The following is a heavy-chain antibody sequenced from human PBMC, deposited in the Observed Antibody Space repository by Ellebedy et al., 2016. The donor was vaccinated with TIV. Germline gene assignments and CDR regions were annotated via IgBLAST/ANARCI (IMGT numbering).Heavy chain of an antibody. CDR2: IDWDADK. CDR3: ARISGGWGFDY. Sequence: SGPTLVKPTQTLKLTCTFSGFSLRTGRLSVSWIRQPPGKALEWLARIDWDADKFYSTSLRTRLTISKDSSENQVVLTMTNMDPEDTATYYCARISGGWGFDYWGQGALVTVSS. V-gene: IGHV2-70*17. J-gene: IGHJ4*02. D-gene: IGHD2-15*01. CDR1: GFSLRTGRLS.